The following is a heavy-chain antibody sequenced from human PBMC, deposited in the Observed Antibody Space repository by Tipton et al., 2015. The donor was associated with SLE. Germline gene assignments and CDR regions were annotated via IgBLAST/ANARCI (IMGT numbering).Heavy chain of an antibody. J-gene: IGHJ6*02. CDR1: GVSTSDYY. V-gene: IGHV4-59*08. CDR3: ARAGVSYGMDV. CDR2: IYNTGRT. Sequence: TLSLTCTVSGVSTSDYYWSWIRQPPGRGREWIGYIYNTGRTNYNPSLKSRVTISVDTSKNQFSLKLSSVTAADTAVYYCARAGVSYGMDVWGQGRQVSVSS.